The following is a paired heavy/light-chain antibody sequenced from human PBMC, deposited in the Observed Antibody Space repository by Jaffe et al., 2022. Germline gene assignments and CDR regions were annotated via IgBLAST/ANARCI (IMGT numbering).Heavy chain of an antibody. D-gene: IGHD3-16*02. CDR3: ASQGPLYDYIWGSYRAAIDY. Sequence: EVQLVESGGGLVQPGGSLRLSCAASGFTFSSYSMNWVRQAPGKGLEWVSYISSSSSTIYYADSVKGRFTISRDNAKNSLYLQMNSLRAEDTAVYYCASQGPLYDYIWGSYRAAIDYWGQGTLVTVSS. J-gene: IGHJ4*02. CDR2: ISSSSSTI. CDR1: GFTFSSYS. V-gene: IGHV3-48*01.
Light chain of an antibody. CDR1: QSISSY. CDR2: AAS. Sequence: DIQMTQSPSSLSASVGDRVTITCRASQSISSYLNWYQQKPGKAPKLLIYAASSLQSGVPSRFSGSGSGTDFTLTISSLQPEDFATYYCQQSYSTPNTFGGGTKVEIK. J-gene: IGKJ4*01. V-gene: IGKV1-39*01. CDR3: QQSYSTPNT.